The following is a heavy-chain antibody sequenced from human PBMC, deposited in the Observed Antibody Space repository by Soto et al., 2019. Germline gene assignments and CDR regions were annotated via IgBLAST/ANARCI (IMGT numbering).Heavy chain of an antibody. CDR1: GFTFSSYD. CDR3: AREYYYGSGSYYSGAFDI. CDR2: IGTAGDT. J-gene: IGHJ3*02. D-gene: IGHD3-10*01. V-gene: IGHV3-13*01. Sequence: GGSLRLSCAASGFTFSSYDMHWVRQATGKGLEWVSAIGTAGDTYYPGSVKGRFTISRENAKNSLYLQMNSLRAGDTAVYYCAREYYYGSGSYYSGAFDIWGQGTMVTV.